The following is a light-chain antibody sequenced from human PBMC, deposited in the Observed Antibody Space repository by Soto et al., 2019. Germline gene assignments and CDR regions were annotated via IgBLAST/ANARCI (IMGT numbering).Light chain of an antibody. CDR3: SSHTSSSTRLL. CDR2: EVS. J-gene: IGLJ2*01. V-gene: IGLV2-14*01. Sequence: QSALTQPASVSGSPGQSITISCTGTNSDVGGYNFVSWYQQHPGKAPKLLIYEVSYRPSGVSNRFSGSKSGNTASLTISGLQAEDEADYHCSSHTSSSTRLLFGGGTKRTVL. CDR1: NSDVGGYNF.